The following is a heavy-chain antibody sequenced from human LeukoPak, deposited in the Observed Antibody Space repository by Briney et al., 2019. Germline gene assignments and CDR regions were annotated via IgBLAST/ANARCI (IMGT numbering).Heavy chain of an antibody. Sequence: SETLSLTCSVSGDSISLSFYYWGWIRQPPGKALEWIGSVYYSGTTSYNPSLKSRVTISIDTSKNQFSLKLSSVTAADTAVYYCARHRAGPYDAFDIWGQGTMVTVSS. CDR3: ARHRAGPYDAFDI. J-gene: IGHJ3*02. D-gene: IGHD6-13*01. CDR1: GDSISLSFYY. CDR2: VYYSGTT. V-gene: IGHV4-39*01.